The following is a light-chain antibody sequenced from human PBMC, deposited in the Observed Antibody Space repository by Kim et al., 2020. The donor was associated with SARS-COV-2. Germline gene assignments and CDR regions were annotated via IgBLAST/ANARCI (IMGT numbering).Light chain of an antibody. CDR1: SLRKYY. Sequence: SSELTQDPAVSVALGQTVRITCQGDSLRKYYATWYQQKPGQAPVLLISGKNNRPSGIPDRFPGSSPGNTASLTIAGAQAEDEADYYCNSRDTSHFVIFGGGTQLTVL. J-gene: IGLJ2*01. CDR3: NSRDTSHFVI. V-gene: IGLV3-19*01. CDR2: GKN.